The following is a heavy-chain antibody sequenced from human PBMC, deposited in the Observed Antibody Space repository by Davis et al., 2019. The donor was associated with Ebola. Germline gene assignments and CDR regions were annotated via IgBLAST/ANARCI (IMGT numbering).Heavy chain of an antibody. CDR2: IIPIFGTA. CDR1: GGTFSSYA. Sequence: SVKVSCKASGGTFSSYAISWVRQAPGQGLEWMGGIIPIFGTANYAQKFQGRVTITADKSTSTAYMELSSLRSEDTAVYYCARDHTTTYSYHYYGMDVWGQGTTVTVSS. D-gene: IGHD1-26*01. V-gene: IGHV1-69*06. CDR3: ARDHTTTYSYHYYGMDV. J-gene: IGHJ6*02.